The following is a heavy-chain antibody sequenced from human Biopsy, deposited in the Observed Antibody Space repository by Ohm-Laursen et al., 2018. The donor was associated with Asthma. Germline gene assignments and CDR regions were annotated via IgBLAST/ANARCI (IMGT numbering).Heavy chain of an antibody. V-gene: IGHV3-7*01. CDR2: IKKDGSEK. J-gene: IGHJ6*02. Sequence: GSLRLFCTASGFTFNSYWMSWVRQAPGKGLEWVANIKKDGSEKYYVDSVKGRFTISRDNAKNSLYLHMNSLRAEDTAVYYCARGGYCTSPTCPWGRYATDVWGQGTTVTVSS. CDR1: GFTFNSYW. CDR3: ARGGYCTSPTCPWGRYATDV. D-gene: IGHD2-2*01.